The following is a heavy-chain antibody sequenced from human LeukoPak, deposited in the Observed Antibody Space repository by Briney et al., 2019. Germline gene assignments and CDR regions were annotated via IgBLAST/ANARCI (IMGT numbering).Heavy chain of an antibody. Sequence: GGSLRLSCATSGFSFSVYWMSWVRQPPGKGLEWVANIKEDGSDKYYVDSVKGRFTISRDNAKNSLYLQMNSLRAEDTAVYHCARDTGYNTFDYWGQGTLVTVSS. J-gene: IGHJ4*02. D-gene: IGHD5-24*01. CDR3: ARDTGYNTFDY. V-gene: IGHV3-7*05. CDR1: GFSFSVYW. CDR2: IKEDGSDK.